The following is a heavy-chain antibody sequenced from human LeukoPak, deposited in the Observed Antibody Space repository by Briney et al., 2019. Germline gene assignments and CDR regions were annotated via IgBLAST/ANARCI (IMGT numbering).Heavy chain of an antibody. CDR3: ARDLSSSTSCYTY. V-gene: IGHV3-21*01. CDR2: ISSSCSYI. D-gene: IGHD2-2*02. Sequence: SSISSSCSYIYYADSVKGRFTISRDNAKNSLYLQMTSLRADDTAMYYCARDLSSSTSCYTYWGQGTLVTVSS. J-gene: IGHJ4*02.